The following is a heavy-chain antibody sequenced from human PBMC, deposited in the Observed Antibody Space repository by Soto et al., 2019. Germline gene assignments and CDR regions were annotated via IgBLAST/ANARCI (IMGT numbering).Heavy chain of an antibody. CDR3: ARVLSGGWEVIPTTLDY. D-gene: IGHD1-26*01. CDR1: GGSVSSGSYY. J-gene: IGHJ4*02. Sequence: QVQLQESGPGLVKPSETLSLTCTVFGGSVSSGSYYWSWIRQPPGKGLEWIGYIYYSGSTNYNPSLKTRVTVSVDTSSKQFSLKARSVFAAYTSAYFCARVLSGGWEVIPTTLDYWGQGTLVTVSS. V-gene: IGHV4-61*01. CDR2: IYYSGST.